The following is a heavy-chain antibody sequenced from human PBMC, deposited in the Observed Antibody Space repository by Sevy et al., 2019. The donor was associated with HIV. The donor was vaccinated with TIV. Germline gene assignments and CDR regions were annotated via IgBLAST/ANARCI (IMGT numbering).Heavy chain of an antibody. D-gene: IGHD6-6*01. J-gene: IGHJ6*03. CDR2: RSSSSSTI. V-gene: IGHV3-48*02. CDR3: ASQRPIAARFYYYYYMDV. Sequence: GGSLRLSCAASGFTFSSYSMNWVRRAPGKGLEWVSCRSSSSSTIDYADSVKGRFTISRDNAKNSLYLQMNSLRDEDTAVHYCASQRPIAARFYYYYYMDVWGKGTTVTVSS. CDR1: GFTFSSYS.